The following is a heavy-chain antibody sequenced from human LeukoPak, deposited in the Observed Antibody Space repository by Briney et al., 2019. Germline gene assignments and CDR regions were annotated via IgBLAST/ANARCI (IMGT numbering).Heavy chain of an antibody. D-gene: IGHD6-19*01. CDR1: GGSISNYY. CDR3: ARFHSGPSGWYVLWYFDL. CDR2: IYNSEST. Sequence: KPSETLSLTCTVSGGSISNYYWGWIRQPPGKGLEWIGYIYNSESTKYNSSLESRVTLSVDTSKNQLFLKLTSVTAEDTAVYYCARFHSGPSGWYVLWYFDLWGRGTLVTVSS. J-gene: IGHJ2*01. V-gene: IGHV4-4*09.